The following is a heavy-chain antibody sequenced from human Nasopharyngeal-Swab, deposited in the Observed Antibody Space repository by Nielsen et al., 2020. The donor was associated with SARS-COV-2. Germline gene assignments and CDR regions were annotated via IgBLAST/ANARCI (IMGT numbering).Heavy chain of an antibody. CDR1: GYTFTGYY. CDR2: INPNSGGT. J-gene: IGHJ4*02. D-gene: IGHD3-22*01. V-gene: IGHV1-2*04. Sequence: ASVKVPCKASGYTFTGYYMHWVRQAPGQGLEWMGWINPNSGGTNYAQKFQGWVTMTRDTSISTAYMELSRLRSDDTAVYYCARRSSRDYYDSSGYEDYWGQGTLVTVSS. CDR3: ARRSSRDYYDSSGYEDY.